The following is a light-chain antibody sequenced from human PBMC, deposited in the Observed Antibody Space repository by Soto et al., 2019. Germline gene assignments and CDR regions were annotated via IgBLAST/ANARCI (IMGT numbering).Light chain of an antibody. J-gene: IGLJ1*01. CDR1: SSDVGGYKF. V-gene: IGLV2-14*01. CDR2: EVT. Sequence: QSVLTQPASVSGSPGQSITISCTGTSSDVGGYKFVSWYQQHPGKVPKLLIYEVTNRPSGVSNRFSGSKSGNTASLTISGLHAEDEADYYCSSYAGSSPLYVFGTGTKVTVL. CDR3: SSYAGSSPLYV.